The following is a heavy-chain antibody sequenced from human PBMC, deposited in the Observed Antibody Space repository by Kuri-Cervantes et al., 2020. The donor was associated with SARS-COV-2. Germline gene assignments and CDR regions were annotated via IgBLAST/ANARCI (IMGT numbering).Heavy chain of an antibody. D-gene: IGHD6-6*01. V-gene: IGHV4-59*08. CDR3: ARRKQLVGFDY. Sequence: ESLKISCTVSGGSITSYYWSWIRQPPGKGLEWIGSMYYSGITYYNPSLKSRVTISVDTSKNQFSLKLSSVTAADTAVYYCARRKQLVGFDYWGQGTLVTVSS. J-gene: IGHJ4*02. CDR2: MYYSGIT. CDR1: GGSITSYY.